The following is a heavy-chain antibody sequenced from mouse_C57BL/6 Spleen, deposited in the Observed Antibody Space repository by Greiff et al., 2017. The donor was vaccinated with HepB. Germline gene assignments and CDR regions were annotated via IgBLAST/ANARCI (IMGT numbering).Heavy chain of an antibody. D-gene: IGHD1-1*01. V-gene: IGHV1-75*01. CDR3: ARSTTVVAPFAY. CDR2: IFPGSGST. Sequence: VQLQQSGPELVKPGASVKISCKASGYTFTDYYINWVTQRPGQGLEWIGWIFPGSGSTYYNEKFKGKATLTVDKSSSTAYMLLSSLTSVDSAVYFGARSTTVVAPFAYWGQGTLVTVCA. J-gene: IGHJ3*01. CDR1: GYTFTDYY.